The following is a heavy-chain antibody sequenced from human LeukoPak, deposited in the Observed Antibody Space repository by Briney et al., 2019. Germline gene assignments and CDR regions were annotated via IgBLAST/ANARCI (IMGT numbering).Heavy chain of an antibody. J-gene: IGHJ4*02. CDR1: GYSFTNYW. CDR3: ARSITAAGTPSGGY. Sequence: GESLQISCKGSGYSFTNYWIGWVRQVPGKGLQWVGVIYPGDSDTRYSPSFQGQVTISADKSISTAYLQWSSLEASDTAMYFCARSITAAGTPSGGYWGQGTLVTVSS. CDR2: IYPGDSDT. V-gene: IGHV5-51*01. D-gene: IGHD6-13*01.